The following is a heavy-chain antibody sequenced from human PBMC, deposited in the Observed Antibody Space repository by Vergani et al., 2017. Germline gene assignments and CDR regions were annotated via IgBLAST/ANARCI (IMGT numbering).Heavy chain of an antibody. D-gene: IGHD3-9*01. Sequence: QVQLQESGPGLVKPSGTLSLTCTVSGGSISSYYWSWIRQPPGKGLEWIGYIYYSGSTNYNPSLKSRVTISVDTSKNQFSLKLSSVTAADTAVYYCARVRSDWLFRDYYMDVWGKGTTVTVAS. J-gene: IGHJ6*03. V-gene: IGHV4-59*01. CDR1: GGSISSYY. CDR2: IYYSGST. CDR3: ARVRSDWLFRDYYMDV.